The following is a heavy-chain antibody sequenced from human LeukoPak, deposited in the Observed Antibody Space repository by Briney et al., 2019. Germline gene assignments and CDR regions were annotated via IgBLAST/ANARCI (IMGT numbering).Heavy chain of an antibody. J-gene: IGHJ3*02. CDR2: IIPIFGTA. D-gene: IGHD4-17*01. Sequence: ASVKVSCKASGGTFSSYAISWVRHAPGQGLEWMGGIIPIFGTANYAQKFEGRVTISRDESTSTAYMELSSLRSEDTALYYCPRDYGDYVYAFDIWGQGTMVTVSS. CDR3: PRDYGDYVYAFDI. CDR1: GGTFSSYA. V-gene: IGHV1-69*05.